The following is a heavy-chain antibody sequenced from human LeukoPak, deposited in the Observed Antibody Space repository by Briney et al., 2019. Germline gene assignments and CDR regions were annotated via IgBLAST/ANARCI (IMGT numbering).Heavy chain of an antibody. Sequence: TGGSLRLSCAASGFTFSNYAMSWVRQAPGKGLEWVSAISGSGVTTYYADSVKGRFTSSRDNSKNTLYLQMNSLRAEDTAVYYCASDLHSSSFPGWFDPWGQGTLVTVSS. CDR1: GFTFSNYA. V-gene: IGHV3-23*01. CDR2: ISGSGVTT. D-gene: IGHD6-6*01. CDR3: ASDLHSSSFPGWFDP. J-gene: IGHJ5*02.